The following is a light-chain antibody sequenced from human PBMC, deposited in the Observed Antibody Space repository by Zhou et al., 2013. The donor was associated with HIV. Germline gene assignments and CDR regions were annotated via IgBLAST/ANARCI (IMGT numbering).Light chain of an antibody. CDR2: GAS. J-gene: IGKJ2*01. V-gene: IGKV3-15*01. CDR1: QTINDK. Sequence: EIMMTQSPATLSFSPGETVTLSCRASQTINDKLAWYQQRPGQAPRLLIYGASARVTGIPARFSGSGSETEFSLTITSLQSEDFAVYYCQHYGVSPYTFGPGTKLEI. CDR3: QHYGVSPYT.